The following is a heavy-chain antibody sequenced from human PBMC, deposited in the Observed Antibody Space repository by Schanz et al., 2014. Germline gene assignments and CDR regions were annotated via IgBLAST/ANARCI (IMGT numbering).Heavy chain of an antibody. V-gene: IGHV1-18*04. CDR3: VRELSGGTFDY. D-gene: IGHD1-1*01. CDR2: ISTYNGHT. Sequence: QVRLVQSGAEAREPGASVKVSCKATGYMFDTYGFAWVRQAPGQGLEWMGWISTYNGHTRYGQKFQDRLSLTTDTDTATAHVELRSLRTDDTAVYYCVRELSGGTFDYWGQGALVTVSS. CDR1: GYMFDTYG. J-gene: IGHJ4*02.